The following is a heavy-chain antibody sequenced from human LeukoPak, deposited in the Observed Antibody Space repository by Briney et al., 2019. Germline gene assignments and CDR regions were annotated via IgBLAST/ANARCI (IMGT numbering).Heavy chain of an antibody. V-gene: IGHV1-2*02. CDR3: ARAGFSLITFGGVIAKQDY. Sequence: ASVKVSCKASGYTFTGYYMHWVRQAPGQGLEWMGWINPNSGGTNYVQKFQGRVTMTRDTSISTAYMELSRLRSDDTAVYYCARAGFSLITFGGVIAKQDYWGQGTLVTVSS. J-gene: IGHJ4*02. CDR2: INPNSGGT. CDR1: GYTFTGYY. D-gene: IGHD3-16*02.